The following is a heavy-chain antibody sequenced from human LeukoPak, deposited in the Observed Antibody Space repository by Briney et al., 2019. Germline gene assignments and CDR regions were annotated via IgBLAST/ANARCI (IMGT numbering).Heavy chain of an antibody. CDR1: GGSISSSNW. Sequence: SETLSLTCAVSGGSISSSNWWSWVRQPPGKGLEWIGEIYHSGSTNYNPSLKSRVTISMETSKRQFSLKLKSVTAADTAVYFCARGSQTPDAGYWGQGILVTVSS. V-gene: IGHV4-4*02. D-gene: IGHD3-10*01. CDR2: IYHSGST. CDR3: ARGSQTPDAGY. J-gene: IGHJ4*02.